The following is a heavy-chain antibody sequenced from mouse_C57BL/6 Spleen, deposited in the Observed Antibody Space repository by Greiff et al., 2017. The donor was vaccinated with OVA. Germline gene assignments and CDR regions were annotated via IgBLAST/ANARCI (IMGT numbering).Heavy chain of an antibody. V-gene: IGHV1-53*01. CDR1: GYTFTSYW. D-gene: IGHD2-4*01. CDR2: INPSNGGT. Sequence: QVQLQQPGTELVKPGASVKLSCKASGYTFTSYWMHWVKQRPGQGLEWIGNINPSNGGTNYNEKFKSKATLTVDKSSSTAYMQLSSLTSEDSAVYFCARSGYYDYDGYFDVWGTGTTVTVSS. CDR3: ARSGYYDYDGYFDV. J-gene: IGHJ1*03.